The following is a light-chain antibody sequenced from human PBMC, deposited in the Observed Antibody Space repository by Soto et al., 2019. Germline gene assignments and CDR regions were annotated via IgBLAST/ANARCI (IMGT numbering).Light chain of an antibody. V-gene: IGLV1-40*01. Sequence: QSVLTQPPSVSGAPGQRVTISCTWSNSNIGAGYDVHWYQQLPGTAPKLLIYGKSNRPSGVLDRFAGSKAGTSASLAITGLHAEDEDGYYCQSYDSSLRGYYVFGTGTKLTVL. CDR1: NSNIGAGYD. J-gene: IGLJ1*01. CDR3: QSYDSSLRGYYV. CDR2: GKS.